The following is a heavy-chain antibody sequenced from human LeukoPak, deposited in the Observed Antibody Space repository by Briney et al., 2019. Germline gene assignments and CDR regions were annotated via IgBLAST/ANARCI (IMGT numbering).Heavy chain of an antibody. J-gene: IGHJ5*02. CDR3: ARDGYYGSGSFDP. V-gene: IGHV4-39*07. Sequence: PSETLSLTCTVSGGSISSTTYFWAWTRQPPGEGLEWIGSIYYSGSTHYNPSLKSRVTISMDTSKNQFSLRLNSVTAADTAVYYCARDGYYGSGSFDPWGQGTLVTVSS. CDR1: GGSISSTTYF. D-gene: IGHD3-10*01. CDR2: IYYSGST.